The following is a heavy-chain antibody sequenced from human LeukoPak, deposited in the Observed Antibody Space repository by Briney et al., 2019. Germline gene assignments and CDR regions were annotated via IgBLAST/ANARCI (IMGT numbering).Heavy chain of an antibody. CDR2: IRDSGET. Sequence: GGSLRLSCAGSGFSVSNYYMSWVRQAPGKGLEWVSLIRDSGETFYADSVKGRFTISRDNSKNTRYLQMNRLRVEDTAVYVCARDRAVPQDGVEFDPWHQGTLVTVSS. D-gene: IGHD2-15*01. CDR3: ARDRAVPQDGVEFDP. V-gene: IGHV3-66*01. CDR1: GFSVSNYY. J-gene: IGHJ5*02.